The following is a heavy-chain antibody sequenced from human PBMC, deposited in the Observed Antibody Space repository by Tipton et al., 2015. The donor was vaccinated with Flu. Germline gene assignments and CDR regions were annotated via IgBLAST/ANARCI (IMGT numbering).Heavy chain of an antibody. CDR3: ARDRPARVSSGWYRAFDI. V-gene: IGHV4-61*01. Sequence: TLSLTCTVSGGSVSSGSYYWSWIRQPPGKGLEWIGYIYYSGSTNYNPSLKSRVTISVDTSKNQFSLKLSFVTAADTAVYYCARDRPARVSSGWYRAFDIWGQGTMVTVSS. CDR2: IYYSGST. D-gene: IGHD6-19*01. CDR1: GGSVSSGSYY. J-gene: IGHJ3*02.